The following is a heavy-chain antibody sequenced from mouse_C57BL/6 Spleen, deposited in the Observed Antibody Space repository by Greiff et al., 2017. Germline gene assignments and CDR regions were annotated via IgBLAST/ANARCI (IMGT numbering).Heavy chain of an antibody. CDR2: IDPETGGT. Sequence: VQLQQSGAELVRPGASVTLSCKASGYTFTDYEMHWVKQTPVHGLEWIGAIDPETGGTAYNQKFKGKAILTADKSSSTAYMELRSLTSEDSAVYYCTNSNYWYFDVWGTGTTVTVSS. D-gene: IGHD2-5*01. V-gene: IGHV1-15*01. J-gene: IGHJ1*03. CDR3: TNSNYWYFDV. CDR1: GYTFTDYE.